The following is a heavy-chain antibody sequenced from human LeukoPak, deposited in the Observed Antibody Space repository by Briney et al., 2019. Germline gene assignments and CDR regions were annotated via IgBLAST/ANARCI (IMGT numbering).Heavy chain of an antibody. CDR1: GFTFNSYA. V-gene: IGHV3-30*01. D-gene: IGHD3-22*01. Sequence: GGSLRLSCAASGFTFNSYAMHWVRQAPGKGLEWVAVISYDGSNKYYADSVKGRFTISRDNSKNTLYLQMNSLRPEDTALYYCARDTYYYDSSGYYQYYFDYWGQGTLVTVSS. CDR3: ARDTYYYDSSGYYQYYFDY. CDR2: ISYDGSNK. J-gene: IGHJ4*02.